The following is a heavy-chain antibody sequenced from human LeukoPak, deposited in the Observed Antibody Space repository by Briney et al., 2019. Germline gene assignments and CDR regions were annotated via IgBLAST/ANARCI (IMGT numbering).Heavy chain of an antibody. CDR1: GFTFSGSA. Sequence: GGSLRLSCVASGFTFSGSAIHWVRQSSGKGLEWIGHMDKETNLYATALAASVKGRFTVSRDDSKNTAYLHMNSLKTEDTALYYCTRDSGAYNWFDPWGQGTLVTVSS. V-gene: IGHV3-73*01. CDR2: MDKETNLYAT. J-gene: IGHJ5*02. CDR3: TRDSGAYNWFDP. D-gene: IGHD1-26*01.